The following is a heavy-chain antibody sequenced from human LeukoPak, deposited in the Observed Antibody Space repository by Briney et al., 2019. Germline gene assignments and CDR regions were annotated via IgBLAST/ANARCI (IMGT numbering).Heavy chain of an antibody. CDR2: IYYSGST. D-gene: IGHD6-6*01. V-gene: IGHV4-39*01. CDR3: ARQLYSSSSDY. J-gene: IGHJ4*02. CDR1: GGSISSSSYY. Sequence: PSETLSLTCTVSGGSISSSSYYWGWIRQPPGKGLEWIGSIYYSGSTYYNQSLKSRVTISVDTSKNQFSLKLSSVTAADTAVYYCARQLYSSSSDYWGQGTLVTVSS.